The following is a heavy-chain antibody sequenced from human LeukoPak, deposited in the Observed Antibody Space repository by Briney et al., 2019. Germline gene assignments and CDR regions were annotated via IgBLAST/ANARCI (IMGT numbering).Heavy chain of an antibody. CDR1: GYSFTTYC. CDR3: ARLESSGYYVY. V-gene: IGHV5-10-1*01. D-gene: IGHD3-22*01. CDR2: IDPRDSYT. J-gene: IGHJ4*02. Sequence: GESLKISCKTSGYSFTTYCIAWVRQMPGKGLEWMGRIDPRDSYTKYSPSFQGHVSISADKSISTAYLQWSSLKASDTATYYCARLESSGYYVYWGQGTLVTVSS.